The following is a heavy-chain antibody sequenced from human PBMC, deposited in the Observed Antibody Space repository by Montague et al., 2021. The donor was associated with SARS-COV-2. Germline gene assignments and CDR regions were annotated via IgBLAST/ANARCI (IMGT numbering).Heavy chain of an antibody. CDR2: TYYRSKWYN. D-gene: IGHD1-1*01. CDR3: TSGREGNYNVMDV. Sequence: CAISGDSVSSNSATWHWVRQFPSRGLEWLGRTYYRSKWYNDYAVSVGGRVTINPDTSKNQFSLQLNSVTPEDTAIYYCTSGREGNYNVMDVWGQGTTVTVSS. J-gene: IGHJ6*02. CDR1: GDSVSSNSAT. V-gene: IGHV6-1*01.